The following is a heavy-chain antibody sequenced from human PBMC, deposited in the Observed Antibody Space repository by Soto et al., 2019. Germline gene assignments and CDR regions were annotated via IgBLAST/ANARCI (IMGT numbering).Heavy chain of an antibody. J-gene: IGHJ4*02. CDR2: IIPILGIT. V-gene: IGHV1-69*02. CDR3: ASPNPQLWSGFLFDY. Sequence: QVQLVQSGAEVKKPGSSVKVSCKASGGTFSSYTISWVRQAPGQGVEWMGRIIPILGITNYAQKFQGRVTITADKSTSTAYMALSSLRSEYTAVYYCASPNPQLWSGFLFDYWGQGTLVTVSS. D-gene: IGHD1-1*01. CDR1: GGTFSSYT.